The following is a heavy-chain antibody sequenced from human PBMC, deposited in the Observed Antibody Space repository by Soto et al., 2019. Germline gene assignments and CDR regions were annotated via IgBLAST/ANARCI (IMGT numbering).Heavy chain of an antibody. CDR2: IYSGGST. V-gene: IGHV3-53*01. J-gene: IGHJ3*02. CDR3: ASGSVYGDRDAFDI. D-gene: IGHD4-17*01. Sequence: PVGSLRLSCAASGFTVSSNYMSWVRQAPGKGLEWVSVIYSGGSTYYADSVKGRFTISRDNSKNTLYLQMNSLRAEDTAVYYCASGSVYGDRDAFDIWGQGTMVTVSS. CDR1: GFTVSSNY.